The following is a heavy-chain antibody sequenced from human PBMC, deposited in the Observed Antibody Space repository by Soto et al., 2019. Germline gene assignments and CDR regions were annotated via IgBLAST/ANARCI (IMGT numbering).Heavy chain of an antibody. CDR2: IYYSGST. D-gene: IGHD4-17*01. V-gene: IGHV4-30-4*01. CDR1: GGSISSCDYY. J-gene: IGHJ4*02. Sequence: SETLSLTCTVSGGSISSCDYYWSWIRQPPGKGLEWIGYIYYSGSTYYNPSLKSRVTISVDTSKNQFSLKLSSVTAADTAVYYCARADLSTTVTTPVLPFDYWGQGTLVTVSS. CDR3: ARADLSTTVTTPVLPFDY.